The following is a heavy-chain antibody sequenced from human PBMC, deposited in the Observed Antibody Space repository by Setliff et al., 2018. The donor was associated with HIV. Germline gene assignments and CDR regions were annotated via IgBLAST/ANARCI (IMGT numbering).Heavy chain of an antibody. CDR3: ARHSRAGDIDY. CDR2: FYYSGST. V-gene: IGHV4-39*01. CDR1: GVSFSSSSYY. Sequence: SETLSLTCTVSGVSFSSSSYYRGWIRQPPGKGLEWIGSFYYSGSTYYNPSLKSRVTISVDTSKNQCSLRLTSVTAADTAVYYCARHSRAGDIDYWGRGTLVTVSS. D-gene: IGHD3-16*01. J-gene: IGHJ4*02.